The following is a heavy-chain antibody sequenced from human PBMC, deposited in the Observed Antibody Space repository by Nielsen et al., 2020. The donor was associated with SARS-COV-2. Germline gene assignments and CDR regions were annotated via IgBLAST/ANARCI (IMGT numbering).Heavy chain of an antibody. Sequence: GESLKISCAASGFTFSDSSMHWVRQASGKGLEWLGRIRSKANDYATDYPASVKARFIISRDDSKNTAYLLMNSLKIGDTAVYYCTRVNPTSGSWFDAFDIWGQGTLVTVSS. CDR3: TRVNPTSGSWFDAFDI. J-gene: IGHJ3*02. CDR2: IRSKANDYAT. V-gene: IGHV3-73*01. D-gene: IGHD6-25*01. CDR1: GFTFSDSS.